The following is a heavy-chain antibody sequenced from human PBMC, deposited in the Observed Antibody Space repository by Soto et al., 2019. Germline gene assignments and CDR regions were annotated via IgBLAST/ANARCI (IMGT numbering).Heavy chain of an antibody. CDR1: NASITSGGYY. D-gene: IGHD2-15*01. Sequence: QVQLQESGPGLVKPSQTLSLTCTVSNASITSGGYYWSWIRQHPGKGLEWLGCIYYSGGTYYNPALESRVTISVGTSENQFSLKLSSVTAADTAVYYCARGGYYYYDMDVWGKGTTVTVSS. CDR3: ARGGYYYYDMDV. V-gene: IGHV4-31*03. J-gene: IGHJ6*03. CDR2: IYYSGGT.